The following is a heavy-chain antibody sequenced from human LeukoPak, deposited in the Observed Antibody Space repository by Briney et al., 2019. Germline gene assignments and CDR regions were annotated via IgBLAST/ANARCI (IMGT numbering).Heavy chain of an antibody. J-gene: IGHJ4*02. V-gene: IGHV2-70*11. CDR2: IDWDNDK. D-gene: IGHD2-2*01. CDR3: ARTTSSTSFNFDY. Sequence: SGPTLVNPTETLTLTCTFSGFSLSTSGVCVSWIRQPPGKAPEWLARIDWDNDKYYSTSLKTRLTISRDTSKNQVVLTMTNMDPVDTATYYCARTTSSTSFNFDYWGQGTLVTVSS. CDR1: GFSLSTSGVC.